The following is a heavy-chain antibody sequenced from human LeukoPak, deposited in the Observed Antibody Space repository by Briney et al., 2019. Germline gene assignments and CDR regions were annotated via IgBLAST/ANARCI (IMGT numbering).Heavy chain of an antibody. D-gene: IGHD3-10*01. CDR3: AKDGRSPYYYGSGSSVDY. J-gene: IGHJ4*02. CDR2: ISYDGSNK. CDR1: GFTFSSYG. Sequence: GGSLRLSCAASGFTFSSYGMHWVRQAPGKGLEWVAVISYDGSNKYYADSVKGRFTIPRDNSKNTLYLQMNSLRAEDTAVYYCAKDGRSPYYYGSGSSVDYWGQGTLVTVSS. V-gene: IGHV3-30*18.